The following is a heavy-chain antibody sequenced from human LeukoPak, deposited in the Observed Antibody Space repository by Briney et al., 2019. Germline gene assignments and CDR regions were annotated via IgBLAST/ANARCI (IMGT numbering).Heavy chain of an antibody. D-gene: IGHD3-22*01. J-gene: IGHJ4*02. CDR2: ISGSGGST. CDR3: AKGNYYDSSGYYYEVYYFDY. Sequence: PGGSLRLSCAASGFTFSSYAMSWVRQAPGKGLEWVSAISGSGGSTYYADSVKGRFTISRDNSKNTLYLQMNSLRAEDTAVYYCAKGNYYDSSGYYYEVYYFDYWGQGTLVTVSS. CDR1: GFTFSSYA. V-gene: IGHV3-23*01.